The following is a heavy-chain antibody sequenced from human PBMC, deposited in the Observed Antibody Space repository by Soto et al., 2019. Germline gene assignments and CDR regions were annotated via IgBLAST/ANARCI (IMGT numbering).Heavy chain of an antibody. CDR1: GFTFSNYG. CDR2: ISYGGTRK. Sequence: VQLVESGGSLVQPGGSLRLSCAGSGFTFSNYGMYWVRQAPGKGLEWVAVISYGGTRKYYADSVKGRFTISRDNSKNTLYLQMNSLRPEDTAVYYCAKDIPPEIDDFWHGMDVWGQGTTVTVSS. V-gene: IGHV3-30*18. D-gene: IGHD3-3*01. J-gene: IGHJ6*02. CDR3: AKDIPPEIDDFWHGMDV.